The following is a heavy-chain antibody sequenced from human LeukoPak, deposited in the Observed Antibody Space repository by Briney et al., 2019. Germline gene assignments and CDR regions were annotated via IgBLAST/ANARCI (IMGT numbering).Heavy chain of an antibody. D-gene: IGHD3-10*01. Sequence: GGSLGLSCAASGFTFSSYEMNWVRQAPGKGLEWVSYISSSGSTIYYADSVKGRFTISRDNAKNSLYLQMNSLRAEDTAVYYCARDPGSGSFDYWGQGTLVTVSS. CDR1: GFTFSSYE. J-gene: IGHJ4*02. CDR3: ARDPGSGSFDY. CDR2: ISSSGSTI. V-gene: IGHV3-48*03.